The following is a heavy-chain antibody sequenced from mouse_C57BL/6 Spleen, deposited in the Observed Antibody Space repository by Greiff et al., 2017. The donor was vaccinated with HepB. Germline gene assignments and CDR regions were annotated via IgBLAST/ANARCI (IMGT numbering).Heavy chain of an antibody. Sequence: EVKLMESGGGLVKPGGSLKLSCAASGFTFSSYAMSWVRQTPEKRLEWVATISDGGSYTYYPDNVKGRFTISRDNAKNNLYLQMSHLKSEDTAMYYCARDGRLRYFDYWGQGTTLTVSS. CDR1: GFTFSSYA. V-gene: IGHV5-4*01. CDR3: ARDGRLRYFDY. CDR2: ISDGGSYT. J-gene: IGHJ2*01. D-gene: IGHD2-2*01.